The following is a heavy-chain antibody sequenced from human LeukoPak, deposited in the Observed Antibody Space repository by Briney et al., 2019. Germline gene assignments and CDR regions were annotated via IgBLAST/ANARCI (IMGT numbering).Heavy chain of an antibody. CDR2: IYTSGST. CDR1: GGSISSGNYY. D-gene: IGHD2-2*01. J-gene: IGHJ6*03. CDR3: GRCLRPEDQLVSYYNYYMDV. Sequence: SQTLSLTCSVSGGSISSGNYYWSWIRQPAGKGLEWIGLIYTSGSTNYNPSLKSRVTISLDTSKNQFSLKLSSVTAADTAMYYCGRCLRPEDQLVSYYNYYMDVWGKGTPVTVSS. V-gene: IGHV4-61*02.